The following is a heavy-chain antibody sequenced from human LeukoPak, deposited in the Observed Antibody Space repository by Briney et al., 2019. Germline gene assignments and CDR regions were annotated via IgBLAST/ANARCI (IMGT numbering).Heavy chain of an antibody. CDR1: GYTFTDYY. J-gene: IGHJ4*02. V-gene: IGHV1-2*02. Sequence: GALVKVSCKASGYTFTDYYMQWVRQAPGQGLEWMGWINPDSGDTNYAQRFQGRVTLTRDTSISTAYMELSRLTSDDTAIYYCAREKDNWNAFDYWGQGTLVTVSS. CDR2: INPDSGDT. D-gene: IGHD1-1*01. CDR3: AREKDNWNAFDY.